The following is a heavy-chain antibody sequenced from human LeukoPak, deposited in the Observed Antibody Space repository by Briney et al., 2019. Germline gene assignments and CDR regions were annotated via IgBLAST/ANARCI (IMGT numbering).Heavy chain of an antibody. J-gene: IGHJ5*02. CDR3: ARLVVTSSANWFDP. D-gene: IGHD2-21*02. CDR1: GGSISSSY. V-gene: IGHV4-4*09. CDR2: IHNSGNI. Sequence: SETLSLTCTVSGGSISSSYWSWIRQPPGKGLEWIGYIHNSGNINYNPSLNSRVTMSMDTSKSQFSLKLSSVTAADTAVYYCARLVVTSSANWFDPWGQGTLALVSS.